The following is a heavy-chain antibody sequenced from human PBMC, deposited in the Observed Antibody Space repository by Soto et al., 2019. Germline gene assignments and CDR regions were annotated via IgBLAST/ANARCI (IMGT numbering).Heavy chain of an antibody. CDR1: GFTFSDYY. V-gene: IGHV3-11*01. CDR2: TSYSGSTI. J-gene: IGHJ3*02. D-gene: IGHD3-22*01. Sequence: QVQLVESGGGLVKPGGSLRLSCAASGFTFSDYYMNWIRQAPGKGLEWVSYTSYSGSTIYYADSVKGRFTISRDNAKNLLHLQMNSLRAEDTAVYYCARDGSYSDSNAFDIWGQGTMVTVSS. CDR3: ARDGSYSDSNAFDI.